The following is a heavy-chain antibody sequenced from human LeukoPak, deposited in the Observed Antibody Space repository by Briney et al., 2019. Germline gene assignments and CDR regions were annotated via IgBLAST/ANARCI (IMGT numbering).Heavy chain of an antibody. Sequence: GGSLRLSCAASGFTFRNYNMNWVRQAPGKGLEGVSYISSSGSSIYYADSVKGRFTISRDNAKNSLYLQMNSLRDEDTAVYFCARDDSGGYSKYYFDYWGQGTLVTVSS. CDR1: GFTFRNYN. CDR3: ARDDSGGYSKYYFDY. D-gene: IGHD3-22*01. V-gene: IGHV3-48*02. CDR2: ISSSGSSI. J-gene: IGHJ4*02.